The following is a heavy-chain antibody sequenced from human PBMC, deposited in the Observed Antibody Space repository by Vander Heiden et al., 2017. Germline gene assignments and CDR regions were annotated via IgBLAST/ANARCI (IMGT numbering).Heavy chain of an antibody. D-gene: IGHD3-22*01. J-gene: IGHJ4*02. V-gene: IGHV4-4*07. CDR2: IYTGGST. CDR3: VGNYYDSRGYYFIDS. Sequence: QVQLQESGPGLVSPSENLSPPCAVAGGSMGNYYWTWLRQPAGKALEWLGRIYTGGSTNYNPSLKSRVTMSVATSKNQFSLKLTSVTAADTAVYYCVGNYYDSRGYYFIDSWGQGTLVTVS. CDR1: GGSMGNYY.